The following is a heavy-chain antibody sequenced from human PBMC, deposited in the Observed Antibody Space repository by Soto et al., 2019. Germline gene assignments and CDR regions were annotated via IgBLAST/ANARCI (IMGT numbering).Heavy chain of an antibody. V-gene: IGHV4-39*01. CDR3: ARRTYGSGND. J-gene: IGHJ4*02. CDR1: GGSITSSRFY. D-gene: IGHD3-10*01. CDR2: IYYSGTT. Sequence: SGPGLVKPSETLSLTCTVSGGSITSSRFYWGWIRQPPGKGLEWIGIIYYSGTTYYNPSLKSRVTISVDTSKNQLSLKLTSVTAADTAVYYCARRTYGSGNDWGQGTLVTVSS.